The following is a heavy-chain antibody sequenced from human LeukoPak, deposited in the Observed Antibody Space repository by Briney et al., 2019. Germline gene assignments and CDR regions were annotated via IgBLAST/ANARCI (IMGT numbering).Heavy chain of an antibody. J-gene: IGHJ6*03. CDR3: ARDSDSGSYLGYYYYYYYMDV. Sequence: PGGSLRLSCAASGFTFSSYAMHWVRQAPGKGLEWVAVISYDGSNKYYADSVKGRFTISRDNSKNTLYLQMNSLRAEDTAVYYCARDSDSGSYLGYYYYYYYMDVWGKGTTVTVSS. CDR2: ISYDGSNK. V-gene: IGHV3-30*04. D-gene: IGHD1-26*01. CDR1: GFTFSSYA.